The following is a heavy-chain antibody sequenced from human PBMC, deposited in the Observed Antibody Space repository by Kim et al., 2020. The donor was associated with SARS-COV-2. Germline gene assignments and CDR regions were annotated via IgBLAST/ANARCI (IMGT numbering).Heavy chain of an antibody. D-gene: IGHD4-4*01. V-gene: IGHV3-43*01. CDR3: AQDIKRYSNYWAYYYGMDV. Sequence: GRFTISRDNSKNSLYLQMNSLRTEDTALYYCAQDIKRYSNYWAYYYGMDVWGQGTTVTVSS. J-gene: IGHJ6*02.